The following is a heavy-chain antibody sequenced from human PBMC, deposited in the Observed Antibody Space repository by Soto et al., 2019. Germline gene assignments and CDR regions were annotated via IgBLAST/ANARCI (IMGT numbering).Heavy chain of an antibody. Sequence: EASVKVSCKASGGTFSSYAIIWVRQAPGQGLEWMGGIIPIFGTANYAQKFQGRVTITADESTSTAYMELSSLRSEDTAVYYCARDQPYYDSSGYYYVGEFFDYWGQGTLVTVSS. J-gene: IGHJ4*02. V-gene: IGHV1-69*13. CDR1: GGTFSSYA. CDR3: ARDQPYYDSSGYYYVGEFFDY. CDR2: IIPIFGTA. D-gene: IGHD3-22*01.